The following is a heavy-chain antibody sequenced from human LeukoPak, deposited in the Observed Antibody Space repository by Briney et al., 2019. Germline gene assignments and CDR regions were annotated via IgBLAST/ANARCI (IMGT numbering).Heavy chain of an antibody. D-gene: IGHD3-10*01. CDR3: ASIGSGSYSGY. V-gene: IGHV1-69*01. Sequence: ASLKVSCKASGCTFSSYAISWVRQAPGQGLEWMGGIIPIFGTANYAQKFQGRVTITADESTSTAYMELSSLRSEDTAVYYCASIGSGSYSGYWGQGTLVTVSS. CDR1: GCTFSSYA. CDR2: IIPIFGTA. J-gene: IGHJ4*02.